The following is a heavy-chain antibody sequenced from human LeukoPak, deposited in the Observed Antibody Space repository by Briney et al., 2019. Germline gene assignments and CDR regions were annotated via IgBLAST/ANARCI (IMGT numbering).Heavy chain of an antibody. Sequence: SETLSLTCTVSGGSTSSYYWSWIRQPPGKGLEWIGYIYYSGSTNYNPSLKSRVTISVDTSKNQFSLKLSSVTAADTAVYYCARQYGWLLDPYFDYWGQGTLVTVSS. CDR1: GGSTSSYY. CDR3: ARQYGWLLDPYFDY. CDR2: IYYSGST. V-gene: IGHV4-59*08. J-gene: IGHJ4*02. D-gene: IGHD5-12*01.